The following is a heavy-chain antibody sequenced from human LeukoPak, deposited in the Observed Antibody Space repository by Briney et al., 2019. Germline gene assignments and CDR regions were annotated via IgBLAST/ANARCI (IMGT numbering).Heavy chain of an antibody. CDR3: ARGPPNWGYDY. D-gene: IGHD7-27*01. J-gene: IGHJ4*02. CDR1: GYTFTSYE. Sequence: ASVKVSCKASGYTFTSYEFNWVRQATGQRPEWMGWMSPNSGDTGYAQKFQDRVTMTRNTSISTAYMELSSLRSDDTAVYYCARGPPNWGYDYWGPGPLVTVSS. V-gene: IGHV1-8*01. CDR2: MSPNSGDT.